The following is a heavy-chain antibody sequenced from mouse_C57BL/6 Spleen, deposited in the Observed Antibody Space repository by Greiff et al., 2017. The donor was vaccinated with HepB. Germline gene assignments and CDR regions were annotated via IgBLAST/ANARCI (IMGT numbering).Heavy chain of an antibody. CDR1: GFTFSSYA. Sequence: EVQVVESGEGFVKPGGSLKLSCAASGFTFSSYAMSWVRQTPEKRLEWVAYISSGGDYIYYADTVKGRFTISRDNARNTLYLQMSSLKSEDTAMYYCTRDGGAWFAYWGQGTLVTVSA. D-gene: IGHD2-3*01. CDR3: TRDGGAWFAY. J-gene: IGHJ3*01. V-gene: IGHV5-9-1*02. CDR2: ISSGGDYI.